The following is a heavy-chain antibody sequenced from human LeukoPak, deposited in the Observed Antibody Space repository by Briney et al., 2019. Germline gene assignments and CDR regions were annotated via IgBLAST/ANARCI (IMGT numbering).Heavy chain of an antibody. CDR2: IIPILGIA. J-gene: IGHJ4*02. CDR3: ARDHFPYYYDSSGYFPGDY. D-gene: IGHD3-22*01. CDR1: GGTFISYA. Sequence: SVTVSFTASGGTFISYAISWVRQAPGQGLEWMGRIIPILGIANYAQKFQGRVTITADKSTSTAYMELSSLRSEDTAVYYCARDHFPYYYDSSGYFPGDYWGQGTLATVS. V-gene: IGHV1-69*10.